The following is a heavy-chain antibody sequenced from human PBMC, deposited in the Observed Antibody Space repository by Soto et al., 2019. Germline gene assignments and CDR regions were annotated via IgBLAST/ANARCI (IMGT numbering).Heavy chain of an antibody. CDR1: GFTFSSHW. V-gene: IGHV3-74*01. Sequence: EVQLVESGGGSVQPGGSLRLSCAASGFTFSSHWMHWVRQAPGKGLVWVSRVNNDGSITNYADSVRGRFSISRDNAKNTLYLQMSSLRAEDTAVYYCTGAGPATCTSTSCFAYSPDVWGKGTTVTVSS. D-gene: IGHD2-2*01. CDR3: TGAGPATCTSTSCFAYSPDV. CDR2: VNNDGSIT. J-gene: IGHJ6*04.